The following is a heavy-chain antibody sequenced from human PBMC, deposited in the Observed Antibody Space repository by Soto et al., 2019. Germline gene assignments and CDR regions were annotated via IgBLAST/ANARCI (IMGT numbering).Heavy chain of an antibody. V-gene: IGHV3-7*05. CDR2: IKQDGSEQ. J-gene: IGHJ6*02. CDR1: GFTFSSYW. D-gene: IGHD3-3*01. CDR3: ARDISFGYYYYYGMDV. Sequence: EVQLVESGGGLVQPGGSLRLSCAASGFTFSSYWMSWVRQAPGKGLEWVANIKQDGSEQYYVDSVKGRFTISRDNAKNSLYLQMNSLRAEDTAVYYCARDISFGYYYYYGMDVWGQGTTVTVSS.